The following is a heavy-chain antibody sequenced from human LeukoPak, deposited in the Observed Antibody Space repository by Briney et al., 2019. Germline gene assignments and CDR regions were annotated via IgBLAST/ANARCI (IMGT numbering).Heavy chain of an antibody. CDR3: ARSISTVAFDY. Sequence: SETLSLTCAVYGGSFSGYYWSWIRQPPGKGLEWIGEINHSGSTNYNPSLKSRVTISVDTSKNQFSLKLSSVTAADTAVYYCARSISTVAFDYWGQGTLVTVSS. V-gene: IGHV4-34*01. CDR2: INHSGST. CDR1: GGSFSGYY. D-gene: IGHD2/OR15-2a*01. J-gene: IGHJ4*02.